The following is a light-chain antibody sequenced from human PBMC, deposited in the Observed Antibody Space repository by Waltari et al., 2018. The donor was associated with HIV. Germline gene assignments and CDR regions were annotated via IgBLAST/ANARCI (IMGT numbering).Light chain of an antibody. Sequence: QSALTQPASVSGSPGQSITISCTGTCFDVGDYHYVPWYQQHPGKAPKLLIYEVTNRPSGVSNRFSGSKSGNTASLTISGLQAEDEADYYCISYRSGFTLMFGGGTKLTVL. CDR2: EVT. V-gene: IGLV2-14*01. CDR1: CFDVGDYHY. J-gene: IGLJ3*02. CDR3: ISYRSGFTLM.